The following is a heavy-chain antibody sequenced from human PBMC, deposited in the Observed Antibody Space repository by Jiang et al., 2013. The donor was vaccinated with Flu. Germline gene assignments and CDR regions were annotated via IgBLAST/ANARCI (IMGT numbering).Heavy chain of an antibody. D-gene: IGHD5-12*01. V-gene: IGHV4-59*08. CDR2: IYYSGST. CDR3: ARPLYSGYEGAWAL. CDR1: GGSISSYY. J-gene: IGHJ4*02. Sequence: GPGLVKPSETLSLTCTVSGGSISSYYWSWIRQPPGKGLEWIGYIYYSGSTNYNPSLKSRVTISVDTSKNQFSLKLSSVTAADTAVYYCARPLYSGYEGAWALWGQGTLVTVSS.